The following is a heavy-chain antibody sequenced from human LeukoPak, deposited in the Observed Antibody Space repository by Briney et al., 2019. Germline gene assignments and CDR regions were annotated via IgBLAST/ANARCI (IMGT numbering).Heavy chain of an antibody. J-gene: IGHJ6*03. CDR3: ARDVSFWGGDFLHYYMDV. CDR2: INHSGST. Sequence: PSETLSLTCAVYGGSFSGYYWSWIRQPPGKGLEWIGEINHSGSTNYNPSLKSRVTISVDTSKNQFSLKLSSVTAADTAVYYCARDVSFWGGDFLHYYMDVWGKGTTVTVSS. CDR1: GGSFSGYY. D-gene: IGHD3-16*01. V-gene: IGHV4-34*01.